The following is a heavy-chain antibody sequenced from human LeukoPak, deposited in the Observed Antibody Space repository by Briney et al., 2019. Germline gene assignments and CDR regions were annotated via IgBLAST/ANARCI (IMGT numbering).Heavy chain of an antibody. CDR3: AKVVQDTASTGTGLDY. CDR2: FRGGVTTT. Sequence: GGSLRLSCAASGFTFTIYAMSWVRQAPGKGLEWVSTFRGGVTTTWHADSVKGRFTISRDNSKNTVYLQMNSLRAEDTAVYYGAKVVQDTASTGTGLDYWGQGTLVTVSS. D-gene: IGHD6-13*01. V-gene: IGHV3-23*01. CDR1: GFTFTIYA. J-gene: IGHJ4*02.